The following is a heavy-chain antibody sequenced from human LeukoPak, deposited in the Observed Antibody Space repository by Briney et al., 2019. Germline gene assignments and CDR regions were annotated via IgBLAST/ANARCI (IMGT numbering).Heavy chain of an antibody. Sequence: SGTLSLTCAVYGGSFSGYYWSWIRQPPGKGLEWIGEINHSGSTNYNPSLKSRVTISVDTSKNQFSLKLSSVTAADTAVYYCAGSIAARLDYWGQGTLVTVSS. J-gene: IGHJ4*02. V-gene: IGHV4-34*01. CDR2: INHSGST. CDR3: AGSIAARLDY. CDR1: GGSFSGYY. D-gene: IGHD6-6*01.